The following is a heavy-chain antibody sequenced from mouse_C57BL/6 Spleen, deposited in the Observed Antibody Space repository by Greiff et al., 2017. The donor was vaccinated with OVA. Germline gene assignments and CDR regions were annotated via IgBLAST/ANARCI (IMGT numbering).Heavy chain of an antibody. CDR1: GYSITSGYY. Sequence: EVQVVESGPGLVKPSQSLSLTCSVTGYSITSGYYWNWIRQFPGNKLEWMGYISYDGSNNYNPSLKNRISITRDTSKNQFFLKLNSVTTEDTSTYYCARGSNSYAMDYCAQRTSATVSS. CDR2: ISYDGSN. V-gene: IGHV3-6*01. CDR3: ARGSNSYAMDY. D-gene: IGHD2-5*01. J-gene: IGHJ4*01.